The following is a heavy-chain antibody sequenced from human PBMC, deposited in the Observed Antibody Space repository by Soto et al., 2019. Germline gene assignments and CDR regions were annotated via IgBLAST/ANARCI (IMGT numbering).Heavy chain of an antibody. CDR1: GYSFTSYW. CDR3: ARSLYYYGSGDDYYHYGMDV. CDR2: IYPGDSDT. D-gene: IGHD3-10*01. V-gene: IGHV5-51*01. Sequence: PGESLKISCKGSGYSFTSYWIGWVRQMPGKGLEWMGIIYPGDSDTRYSPSFQGQVTISADKSISTAYLQWSSLKASDTAMYYCARSLYYYGSGDDYYHYGMDVWGQGTTVTVS. J-gene: IGHJ6*02.